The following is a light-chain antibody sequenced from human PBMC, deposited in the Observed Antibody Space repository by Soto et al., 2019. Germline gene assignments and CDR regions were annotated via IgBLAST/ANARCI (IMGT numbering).Light chain of an antibody. CDR3: CSYAGSYTWI. J-gene: IGLJ1*01. V-gene: IGLV2-11*01. CDR1: SSDVGGYNY. Sequence: QSALTQPRSVSGSPGQSVTISCTGTSSDVGGYNYVSWYQQHPGKAPKLMIYDVSKRPSGVPDRFSGSKSGNTASLTISGPQAEDVADYYCCSYAGSYTWIFGTGTKLTVL. CDR2: DVS.